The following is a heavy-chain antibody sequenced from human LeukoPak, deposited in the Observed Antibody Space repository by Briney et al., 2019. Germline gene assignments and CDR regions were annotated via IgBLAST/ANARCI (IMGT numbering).Heavy chain of an antibody. J-gene: IGHJ5*02. CDR3: AASIPPAS. V-gene: IGHV3-30*04. Sequence: GGSLRLSCAASGFTFSSYAMHWVRQAPGKGLEGVAVISYDGSNKYYADSVKGRFTISRDNSNNTLYLQMNSLRAEDTAVYYCAASIPPASWGQGTLVTVSP. D-gene: IGHD2-21*01. CDR2: ISYDGSNK. CDR1: GFTFSSYA.